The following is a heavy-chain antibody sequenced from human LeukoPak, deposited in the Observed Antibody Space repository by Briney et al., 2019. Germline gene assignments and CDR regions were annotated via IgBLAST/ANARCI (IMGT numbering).Heavy chain of an antibody. Sequence: SETLSLTCNVSGGTIRSYYWTWIRQPPGKGLEWIGYIYNSGNTNYNPSLKSRVTISLDTSNNQFSLKLSSVTAADTAVYYCAGGQLGLDYWGQGTLVTVSS. CDR1: GGTIRSYY. CDR2: IYNSGNT. V-gene: IGHV4-59*01. D-gene: IGHD2-2*01. J-gene: IGHJ4*02. CDR3: AGGQLGLDY.